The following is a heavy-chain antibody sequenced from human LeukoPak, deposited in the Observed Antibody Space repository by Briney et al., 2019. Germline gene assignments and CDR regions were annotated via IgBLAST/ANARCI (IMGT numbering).Heavy chain of an antibody. V-gene: IGHV4-59*11. D-gene: IGHD3-22*01. CDR3: ARVGSSGYYFDY. Sequence: SETLSLTCTVSGGSISSHYWSWIRQPPGKGLEWIGYIYYSGSTNYNPSLKSRVTISVDTSKNQFSLKLSSVTAAGTAVYYCARVGSSGYYFDYWGQGTLVTVSS. J-gene: IGHJ4*02. CDR2: IYYSGST. CDR1: GGSISSHY.